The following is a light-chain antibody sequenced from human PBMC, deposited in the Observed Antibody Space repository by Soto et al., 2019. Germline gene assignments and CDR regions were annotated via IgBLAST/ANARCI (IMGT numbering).Light chain of an antibody. V-gene: IGLV2-14*03. J-gene: IGLJ1*01. CDR3: SSWTSGATYV. CDR1: SSDVGAYNY. CDR2: DVN. Sequence: QSALTQPASVSGSPGQSITISCAGTSSDVGAYNYVSWYQHHPGKAPKLMICDVNNRPSGDSNRFSGSKSGNTASLTISGLQAEDEADYYCSSWTSGATYVFGSGTKLTVL.